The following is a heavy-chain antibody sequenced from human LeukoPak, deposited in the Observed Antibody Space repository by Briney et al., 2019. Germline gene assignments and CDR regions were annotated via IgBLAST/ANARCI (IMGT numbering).Heavy chain of an antibody. D-gene: IGHD1-26*01. CDR2: ISAYNGNT. J-gene: IGHJ5*02. CDR1: GYTFSDYY. V-gene: IGHV1-18*04. CDR3: ARVLVGATNPPSTRWFDP. Sequence: LGASVKVSCKASGYTFSDYYMHWVRQAPGQGLEWMGWISAYNGNTNYAQKLQGRVTMTTDTSTSTAYMELRSLRSDDTAVYYCARVLVGATNPPSTRWFDPWGQGTLVTVSS.